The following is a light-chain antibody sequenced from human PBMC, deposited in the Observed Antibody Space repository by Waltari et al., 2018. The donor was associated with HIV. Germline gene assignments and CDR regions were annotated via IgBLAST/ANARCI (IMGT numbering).Light chain of an antibody. Sequence: SVVPQHPSASGTPGRRATISCSGSDPNIGINYVTWYQDLPGTAPNLLIYKNNQRSSGVPDRFSGSKSDTSASLAISGLRSEDEADYYCASWDDNLNSWLFGGGTKLTVL. V-gene: IGLV1-47*01. CDR1: DPNIGINY. CDR3: ASWDDNLNSWL. CDR2: KNN. J-gene: IGLJ3*02.